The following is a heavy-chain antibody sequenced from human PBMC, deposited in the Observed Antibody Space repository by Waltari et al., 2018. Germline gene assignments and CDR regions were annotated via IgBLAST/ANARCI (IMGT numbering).Heavy chain of an antibody. CDR3: ARGYCSCGRCYRDAFDL. V-gene: IGHV3-7*01. Sequence: EVQLVESRGGLVQPVGSPRLTCGASPFTFSSYWLKRVLQAPGKGVAWVANIQQDGSEKYYVDSLKGRFTISRDNAKNSLYLQVNSLRAEDTAVYYCARGYCSCGRCYRDAFDLWGQGTMVTVSS. CDR1: PFTFSSYW. CDR2: IQQDGSEK. D-gene: IGHD2-15*01. J-gene: IGHJ3*01.